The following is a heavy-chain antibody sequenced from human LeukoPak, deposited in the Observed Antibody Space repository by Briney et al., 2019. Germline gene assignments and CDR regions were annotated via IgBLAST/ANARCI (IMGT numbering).Heavy chain of an antibody. J-gene: IGHJ4*02. CDR1: GGSISNYG. D-gene: IGHD6-13*01. CDR2: IYDSGST. CDR3: ARHEDVADYYFDY. V-gene: IGHV4-59*08. Sequence: SETLSLTCSVSGGSISNYGWSWIRQPPGKGLEWIGYIYDSGSTDYNPSLKSRVTISVDTSKNQFSLELRSVTAADTAVYYCARHEDVADYYFDYWGQGTLVTVSS.